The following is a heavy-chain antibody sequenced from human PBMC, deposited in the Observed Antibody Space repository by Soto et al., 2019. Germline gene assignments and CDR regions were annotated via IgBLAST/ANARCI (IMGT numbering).Heavy chain of an antibody. Sequence: PSETLSLTCTVSGGSISSGGYYWSWIRQHPGKGLEWIGYIYYSGSTYYNPSLKSRVTISVDTSKNQFSLKLSSVTAADTAVYYCALDLHRGYCSSTSCFPDYYYMDVWGKGTTVTVSS. CDR1: GGSISSGGYY. CDR2: IYYSGST. D-gene: IGHD2-2*01. CDR3: ALDLHRGYCSSTSCFPDYYYMDV. V-gene: IGHV4-31*03. J-gene: IGHJ6*03.